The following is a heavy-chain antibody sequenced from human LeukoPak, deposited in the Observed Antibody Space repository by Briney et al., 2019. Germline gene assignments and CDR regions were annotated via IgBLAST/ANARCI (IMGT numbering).Heavy chain of an antibody. CDR2: IYYSGST. V-gene: IGHV4-38-2*02. Sequence: PSETLSLTCTVSGYSISSGYYWGWIRQPPGKGLEWIGSIYYSGSTYYNPSLKSPVTISVDTSKNQFSLKLSSVTAADTAVYYCARVSTDSSGYYFFDYWGQGTLVTVSS. CDR3: ARVSTDSSGYYFFDY. CDR1: GYSISSGYY. D-gene: IGHD3-22*01. J-gene: IGHJ4*02.